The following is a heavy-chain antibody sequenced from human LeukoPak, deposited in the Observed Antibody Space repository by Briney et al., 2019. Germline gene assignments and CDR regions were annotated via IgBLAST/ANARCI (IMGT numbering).Heavy chain of an antibody. V-gene: IGHV1-69*13. CDR1: VGTFSNYA. J-gene: IGHJ4*02. Sequence: ASVKVSCKASVGTFSNYAISWVRQAPGQGLEWMGGIIPIFGTANYAQKFQGRVTITADESTSTAYMELSSLRSEDTAVYYCARDFYAPLGYFDYWGQGTLVTVSS. CDR3: ARDFYAPLGYFDY. CDR2: IIPIFGTA. D-gene: IGHD2/OR15-2a*01.